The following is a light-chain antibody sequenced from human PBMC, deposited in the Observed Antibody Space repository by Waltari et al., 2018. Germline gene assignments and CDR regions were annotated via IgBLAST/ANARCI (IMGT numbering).Light chain of an antibody. CDR3: MQGSHWPRT. V-gene: IGKV2-30*02. Sequence: DVVLTQSPLFLPVTLGQPASMSCRSSQSPVHSDGNPYLNWFHQRPSRSPRSLISKISRRDSGVPDRFSGSVSVTDFTLKISRVEAEDVGGYYCMQGSHWPRTFGQGTKLEI. J-gene: IGKJ2*01. CDR2: KIS. CDR1: QSPVHSDGNPY.